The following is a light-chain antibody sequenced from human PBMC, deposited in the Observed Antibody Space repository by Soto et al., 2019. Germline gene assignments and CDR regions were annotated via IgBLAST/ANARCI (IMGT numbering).Light chain of an antibody. CDR1: SSNIGTPYD. V-gene: IGLV1-40*01. CDR3: QSYDSSLSGYVI. J-gene: IGLJ2*01. Sequence: QSVLTQPPSVSGAPGQRVTISCTGSSSNIGTPYDVHWYQQLPGTAPKLLIYGNSNRPSGVPDRFSGSKSGTSASLAITGLQAEDEADYYCQSYDSSLSGYVIFGGGTKLT. CDR2: GNS.